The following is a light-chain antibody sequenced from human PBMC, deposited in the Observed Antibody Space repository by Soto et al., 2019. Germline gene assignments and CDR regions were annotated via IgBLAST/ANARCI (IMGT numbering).Light chain of an antibody. CDR2: AAS. Sequence: DIQMTQSPSSVSASVGDRVSITCRASQGISNWLAWYQQKPGRAPKLLIYAASSLQSGVSSIFSGSVSGTDFTLTISSLQPEHFATYYCQQRNSFPFTFDPGTKVDIK. CDR1: QGISNW. J-gene: IGKJ3*01. CDR3: QQRNSFPFT. V-gene: IGKV1D-12*01.